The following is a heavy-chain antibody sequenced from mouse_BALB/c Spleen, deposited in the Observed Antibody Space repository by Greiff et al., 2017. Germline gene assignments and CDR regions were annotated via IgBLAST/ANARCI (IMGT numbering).Heavy chain of an antibody. D-gene: IGHD4-1*01. CDR3: ARHGSLGRWYFDV. CDR2: ISSGGGST. J-gene: IGHJ1*01. Sequence: DVKLEESGGGLVKPGGSLKLSCAASGFAFSSYDMSWVRQTPEKRLEWVAYISSGGGSTYYPDTVKGRFTISRDNAKNTLYLQMSSLKSEDTAMYYCARHGSLGRWYFDVWGAGTTVTVSS. V-gene: IGHV5-12-1*01. CDR1: GFAFSSYD.